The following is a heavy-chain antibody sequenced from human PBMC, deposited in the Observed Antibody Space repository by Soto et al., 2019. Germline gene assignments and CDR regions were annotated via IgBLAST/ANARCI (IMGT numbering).Heavy chain of an antibody. CDR2: ISYDGSNK. J-gene: IGHJ4*02. CDR3: AKDSVTVYFDY. CDR1: GFTFSSYG. V-gene: IGHV3-30*18. D-gene: IGHD4-17*01. Sequence: QVQLVESGGGVVQPGRSLRLSCAASGFTFSSYGMHWVRQAPGKGLEWVAVISYDGSNKYYADSVKGRFTISRDNSKNTLYLQMNSLRAEDTAVYYCAKDSVTVYFDYWGQGTLVTVSS.